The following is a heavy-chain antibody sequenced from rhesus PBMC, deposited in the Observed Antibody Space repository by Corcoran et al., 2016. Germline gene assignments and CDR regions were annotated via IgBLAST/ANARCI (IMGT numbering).Heavy chain of an antibody. CDR2: ISGSSGTT. CDR1: GGSVSSSNW. V-gene: IGHV4-65*01. D-gene: IGHD2-27*01. CDR3: ARDGGYLLFDY. Sequence: QVQLQESGPGLVKPSETLSLPCAVSGGSVSSSNWWSWIRQPPGKGAEWIGYISGSSGTTYDNPSLKSRITISTDTSKNQFSLQLSSVTDADTAVYYCARDGGYLLFDYWGQGILVTVSS. J-gene: IGHJ4*01.